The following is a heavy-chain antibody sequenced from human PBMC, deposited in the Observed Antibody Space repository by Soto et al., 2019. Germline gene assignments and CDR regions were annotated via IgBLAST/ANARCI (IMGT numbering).Heavy chain of an antibody. CDR1: GGTFSSYV. CDR2: IIPIFGTA. CDR3: ARRSKVFVDAADVFAI. J-gene: IGHJ3*02. D-gene: IGHD1-20*01. Sequence: AVKVSCKAPGGTFSSYVISWVRQAPGQGLEWMGGIIPIFGTANYAQKFQGRVAITADESTSTAYMELSSLRSEDTAVYYCARRSKVFVDAADVFAISGQGKKVTVSS. V-gene: IGHV1-69*13.